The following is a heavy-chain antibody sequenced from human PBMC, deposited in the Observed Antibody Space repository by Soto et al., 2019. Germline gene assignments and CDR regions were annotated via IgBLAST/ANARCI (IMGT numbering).Heavy chain of an antibody. CDR2: IHWHDDK. Sequence: QITLKESGPTLVKPTQTLTLTCTFSGFSLSTSGVGVAWIRQPPGKALEWLALIHWHDDKRYRPSLETSLTITKDTSKNQVVITMTNMDSVDTATYYCAYLPCSGGSCYWFSYSGMDVWGQGTTVTVSS. CDR1: GFSLSTSGVG. J-gene: IGHJ6*02. D-gene: IGHD2-15*01. V-gene: IGHV2-5*01. CDR3: AYLPCSGGSCYWFSYSGMDV.